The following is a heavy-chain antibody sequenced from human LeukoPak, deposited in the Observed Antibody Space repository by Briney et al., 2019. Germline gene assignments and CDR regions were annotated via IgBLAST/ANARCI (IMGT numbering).Heavy chain of an antibody. J-gene: IGHJ4*02. CDR1: GFTVSSNY. D-gene: IGHD1-26*01. CDR2: IYSGGST. CDR3: ARGRSGSYYDY. Sequence: GGSLRLSCAASGFTVSSNYMSWVRQAPGTGLEWVSVIYSGGSTYYADSVKGRFTISRDNSKNTLYLQMNSLRAGDTAVYYCARGRSGSYYDYWGQGTLVTVSS. V-gene: IGHV3-53*01.